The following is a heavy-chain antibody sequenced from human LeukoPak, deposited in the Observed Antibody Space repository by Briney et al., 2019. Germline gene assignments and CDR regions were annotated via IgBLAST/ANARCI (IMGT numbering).Heavy chain of an antibody. CDR2: ISYDGSNK. CDR1: GFTFSSYA. Sequence: AGGSLRLSCAASGFTFSSYAMHWVRQAPGKGLEWVAVISYDGSNKYYADSVKGRFTISRDNSKNTLYLQMNSLRAEDTAVYYCARDYRVFDPWGQGTLVTVSS. D-gene: IGHD4-11*01. CDR3: ARDYRVFDP. J-gene: IGHJ5*02. V-gene: IGHV3-30*04.